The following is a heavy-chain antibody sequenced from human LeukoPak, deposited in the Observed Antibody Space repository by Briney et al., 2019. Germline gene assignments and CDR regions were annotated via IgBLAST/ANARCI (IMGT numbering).Heavy chain of an antibody. CDR3: AYMVRGVIFDY. V-gene: IGHV3-11*01. J-gene: IGHJ4*02. Sequence: GGSLRLSCAASGFTFSDYYMSWVRQAPGKGLEWVSYISSSGSTIYYADSVKGRFTISRDNAKNSLYLQMNSLRAEDTAVYYCAYMVRGVIFDYWGQGTLVTVSS. CDR2: ISSSGSTI. CDR1: GFTFSDYY. D-gene: IGHD3-10*01.